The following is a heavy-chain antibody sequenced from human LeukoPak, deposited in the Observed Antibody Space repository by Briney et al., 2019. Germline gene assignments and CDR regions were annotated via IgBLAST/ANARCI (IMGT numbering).Heavy chain of an antibody. J-gene: IGHJ4*02. Sequence: GRSLRLSCAASGFTFSSYSMNWVRQAPGKGLEWVSAISGSGGSTYYADSVKGRFTISRDNSKNTLYLQMNSLRAEDTAVYYCAKPGLVQGYFDYWGQGTLVTVSS. CDR2: ISGSGGST. CDR3: AKPGLVQGYFDY. V-gene: IGHV3-23*01. D-gene: IGHD6-19*01. CDR1: GFTFSSYS.